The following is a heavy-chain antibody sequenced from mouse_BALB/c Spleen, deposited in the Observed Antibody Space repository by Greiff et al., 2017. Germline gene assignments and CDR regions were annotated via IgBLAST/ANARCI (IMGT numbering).Heavy chain of an antibody. J-gene: IGHJ3*01. V-gene: IGHV2-6-4*01. CDR3: ARKIEGYGYDGAY. Sequence: VMLVESGAGLVAPSQCLSITCTVSGFSLSRYSVHWVRQPPGKGLEWLGMIWGGGSTDYHSALKSRLSISKDNSKSQVFLKMNSLQTEDTGMYYCARKIEGYGYDGAYGGQGTLATVSA. CDR2: IWGGGST. D-gene: IGHD2-2*01. CDR1: GFSLSRYS.